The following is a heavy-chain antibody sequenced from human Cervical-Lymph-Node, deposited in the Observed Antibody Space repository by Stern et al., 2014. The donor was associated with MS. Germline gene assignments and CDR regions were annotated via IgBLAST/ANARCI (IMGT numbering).Heavy chain of an antibody. CDR2: ISYDGSNK. D-gene: IGHD3-3*01. Sequence: QVQLVESGGGVVQPGTSLRLSCAASGFGFSSNGMHWVRQAPGQGLEWVAVISYDGSNKLYADSVKGRFTISRDNSKNTLYLQMDSLRRNDTAVYYCAQYQFLRGCDPWGQGTLVTVSS. V-gene: IGHV3-30*18. CDR1: GFGFSSNG. CDR3: AQYQFLRGCDP. J-gene: IGHJ5*02.